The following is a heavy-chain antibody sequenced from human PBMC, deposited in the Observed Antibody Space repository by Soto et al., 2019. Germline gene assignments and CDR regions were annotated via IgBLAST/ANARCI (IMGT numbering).Heavy chain of an antibody. CDR2: IWHDGGNK. D-gene: IGHD3-16*01. J-gene: IGHJ4*02. Sequence: PGGSLRLFCAASGFTFSSYGMHWVHQAPGKGLEGVAFIWHDGGNKFYAESVKGRFTISRDNSKNTLYLQKTSLSAEDTAMYYCARCWDVNTGFGKDYWGQGTLVTVSS. V-gene: IGHV3-33*01. CDR3: ARCWDVNTGFGKDY. CDR1: GFTFSSYG.